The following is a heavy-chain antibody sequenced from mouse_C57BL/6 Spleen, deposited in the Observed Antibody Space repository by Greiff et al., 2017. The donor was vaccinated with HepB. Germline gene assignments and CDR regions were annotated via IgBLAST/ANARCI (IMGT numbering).Heavy chain of an antibody. V-gene: IGHV7-3*01. CDR1: GFTFTDYY. Sequence: EVHLVESGGGLVQPGGSLSLSCAASGFTFTDYYMSWVRQPPGKALEWLGFIRNKANGYTTEYSASVKVRFTISRDNSQSILYLQMNALRAEDSATYYCARSGSAYYFDYWGQGTTLTVSS. CDR2: IRNKANGYTT. CDR3: ARSGSAYYFDY. J-gene: IGHJ2*01.